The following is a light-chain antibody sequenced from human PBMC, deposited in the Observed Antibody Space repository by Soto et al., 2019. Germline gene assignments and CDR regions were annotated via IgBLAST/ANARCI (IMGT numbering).Light chain of an antibody. CDR1: SGHSSYI. J-gene: IGLJ3*02. Sequence: QPVLTQSSSASASLGSSVRRTCTLSSGHSSYIIAWHQQQPGKAPRYLMKLEGRGGYNKGSGVPDRFSGSSSGADRYLTISNLQFEDEADYYCETWDSNTHVFGGGTKVTVL. CDR2: LEGRGGY. V-gene: IGLV4-60*02. CDR3: ETWDSNTHV.